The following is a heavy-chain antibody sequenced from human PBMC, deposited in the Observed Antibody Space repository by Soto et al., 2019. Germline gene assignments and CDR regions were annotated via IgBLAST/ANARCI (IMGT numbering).Heavy chain of an antibody. V-gene: IGHV1-8*01. Sequence: ASVKVSCKASGYTFTSYDINWVRQATGQGLEWMGWMNPNNGNTGYAQKFQGRVTMTRNTSISTAYMELSSLRSEDTAVYYCARGRAELLWFGELLYGMDVWGQGTTVTVSS. CDR3: ARGRAELLWFGELLYGMDV. CDR2: MNPNNGNT. CDR1: GYTFTSYD. J-gene: IGHJ6*02. D-gene: IGHD3-10*01.